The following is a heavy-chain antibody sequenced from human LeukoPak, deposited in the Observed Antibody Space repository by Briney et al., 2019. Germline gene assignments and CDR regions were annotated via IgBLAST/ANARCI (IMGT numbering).Heavy chain of an antibody. CDR2: INSDGKIT. Sequence: GGSLRLSCAASGFNLTTYWMHWVRQAPAKGLVWVSRINSDGKITTYADSVKGRLTISGDYAKNTLYLQMNSLRAEDTAVYYCARDSGHDAFDIWGQGTTVTVSS. J-gene: IGHJ3*02. CDR3: ARDSGHDAFDI. V-gene: IGHV3-74*01. CDR1: GFNLTTYW.